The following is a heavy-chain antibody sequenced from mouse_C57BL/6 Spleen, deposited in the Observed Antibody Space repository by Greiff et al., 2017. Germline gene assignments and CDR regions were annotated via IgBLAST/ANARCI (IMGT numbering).Heavy chain of an antibody. D-gene: IGHD1-1*01. J-gene: IGHJ2*01. V-gene: IGHV1-82*01. CDR3: VRSNDYGRSLYYFDY. CDR1: GYAFSSSW. CDR2: IYPGDGDT. Sequence: VQLQQSGPELVKPGASVKISCKASGYAFSSSWMNWVKQRPGKGLEWIGRIYPGDGDTNYNGKFKGKATLTADKSSSTAYMQLSSLTSEDSAVYFCVRSNDYGRSLYYFDYWGQGTTLTVSS.